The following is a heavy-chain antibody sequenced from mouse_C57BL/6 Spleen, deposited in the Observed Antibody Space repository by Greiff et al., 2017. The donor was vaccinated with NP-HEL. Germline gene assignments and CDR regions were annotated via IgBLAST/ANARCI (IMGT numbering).Heavy chain of an antibody. CDR3: ARGGLREYYYAMDY. D-gene: IGHD3-3*01. V-gene: IGHV1-64*01. Sequence: VQLQQPGAELVKPGASVKLSCKASGYTFTSYWMHWVKQRPGQGLEWIGMIHPNSGSTNYNEKFKSKATLTVDKSSSTAYMQLSSLTSEDSAVYYCARGGLREYYYAMDYWGQGTSVTVSS. CDR2: IHPNSGST. J-gene: IGHJ4*01. CDR1: GYTFTSYW.